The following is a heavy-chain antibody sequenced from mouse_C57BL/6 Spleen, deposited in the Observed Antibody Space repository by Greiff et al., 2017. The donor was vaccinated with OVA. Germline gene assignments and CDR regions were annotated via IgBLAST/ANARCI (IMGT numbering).Heavy chain of an antibody. CDR2: ISGGGGNT. D-gene: IGHD4-1*01. CDR3: ARHDWDDAMDY. J-gene: IGHJ4*01. CDR1: GFTFSSYT. Sequence: EVHLVESGGGLVKPGGSLKLSCAASGFTFSSYTMSWVRQTPEKRLEWVATISGGGGNTYYPDSVKGRFTISRDNAKNTLYLQMSSLRSEDTALYYCARHDWDDAMDYWGQGTSVTVSS. V-gene: IGHV5-9*01.